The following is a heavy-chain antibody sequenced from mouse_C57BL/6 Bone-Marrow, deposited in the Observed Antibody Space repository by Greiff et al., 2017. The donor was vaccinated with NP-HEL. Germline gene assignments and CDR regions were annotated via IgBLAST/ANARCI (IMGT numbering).Heavy chain of an antibody. D-gene: IGHD1-1*01. CDR1: GYTFTDYE. Sequence: QVQLQQSGAELVRPGASVTLSCKASGYTFTDYEMHWVKQTPVHGLEWIGAIDPETGGTAYNQKFKGKAILTADKSSSTAYMELRSLTSEDSAVYYCTRWGTVVDAYWGQGTLVTVSA. V-gene: IGHV1-15*01. CDR2: IDPETGGT. J-gene: IGHJ3*01. CDR3: TRWGTVVDAY.